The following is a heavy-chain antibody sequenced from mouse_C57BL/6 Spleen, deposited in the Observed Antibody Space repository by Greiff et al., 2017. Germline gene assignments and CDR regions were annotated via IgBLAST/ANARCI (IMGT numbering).Heavy chain of an antibody. CDR2: IRNKANGYTT. V-gene: IGHV7-3*02. Sequence: EVMLVESGGGLVQPGGSLRLSCATSGFTFTDYYMSWVRQPPGKALEWLGFIRNKANGYTTEYSASVKGRFTISRDNSHSILYLQMNTLRAEDSATYYCARGITTVVDGYFDYWGQGTTLTVSS. D-gene: IGHD1-1*01. J-gene: IGHJ2*01. CDR1: GFTFTDYY. CDR3: ARGITTVVDGYFDY.